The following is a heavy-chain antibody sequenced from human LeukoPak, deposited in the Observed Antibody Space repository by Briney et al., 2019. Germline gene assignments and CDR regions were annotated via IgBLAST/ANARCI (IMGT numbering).Heavy chain of an antibody. CDR3: ARRIWSGYTFDY. Sequence: SETLSLTCTVSGGSISSSSYYWGWIRQPPGKGLEWIGTIYYSGSTYYNPSLRSRVTISVDTSKNQFSLNLSSVTAADTAVYYCARRIWSGYTFDYWGQGALVTASS. CDR2: IYYSGST. D-gene: IGHD3-3*01. CDR1: GGSISSSSYY. J-gene: IGHJ4*02. V-gene: IGHV4-39*01.